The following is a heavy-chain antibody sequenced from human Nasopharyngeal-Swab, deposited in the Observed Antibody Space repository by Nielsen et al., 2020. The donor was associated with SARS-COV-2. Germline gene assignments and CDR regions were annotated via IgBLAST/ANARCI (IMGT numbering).Heavy chain of an antibody. CDR1: GFTFGDYA. J-gene: IGHJ3*02. V-gene: IGHV3-49*01. D-gene: IGHD1-26*01. CDR3: ARSVGSFYGQGAFDI. Sequence: GESLKISCTTSGFTFGDYAMSWFRQAPGKGLEWVGFIRSQTYGGAPEYAASVKGRFTISSDGAESIAYLQMNSLETEDTGVYYCARSVGSFYGQGAFDIWGQGTMVTVSS. CDR2: IRSQTYGGAP.